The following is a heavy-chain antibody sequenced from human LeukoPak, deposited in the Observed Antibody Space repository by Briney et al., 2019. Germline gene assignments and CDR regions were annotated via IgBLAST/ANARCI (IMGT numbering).Heavy chain of an antibody. CDR3: ARLRGQGTGYYYYMDV. CDR2: IIPIFGTA. J-gene: IGHJ6*03. CDR1: GGTFISYA. V-gene: IGHV1-69*05. D-gene: IGHD1-1*01. Sequence: SVKVSCKASGGTFISYAISWVRQAPGQGLEWMGRIIPIFGTANYAQKFQGRVTMTTDTSTSTAYMELRSLRSDDTAVYYCARLRGQGTGYYYYMDVWGKGTTVTVSS.